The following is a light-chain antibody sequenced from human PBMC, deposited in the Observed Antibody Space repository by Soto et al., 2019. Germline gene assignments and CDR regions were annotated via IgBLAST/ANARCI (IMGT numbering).Light chain of an antibody. CDR3: HQRSNWSVT. Sequence: EIVLTQSPGTLSLSPGERATLSCRASQSVSSYLAWYQQKPGQAPRLLIYDASTRATGISARFSGSGSETDFTLTISSLEPEDFAMNYCHQRSNWSVTFRQGTKVEVK. V-gene: IGKV3-11*01. J-gene: IGKJ1*01. CDR1: QSVSSY. CDR2: DAS.